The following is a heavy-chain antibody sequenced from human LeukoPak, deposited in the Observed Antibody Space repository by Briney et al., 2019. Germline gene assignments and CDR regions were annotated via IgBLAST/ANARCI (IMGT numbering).Heavy chain of an antibody. Sequence: PGGSLRLSCAASGFTFSDAWMSWVRQAQGEGLEWIGRIKSKTVGGATDYAESVKGRFTISRDDSKNMLYLEMNSLKPEDTAVYYCATEYHYYNNYWGQGTLVTVS. CDR3: ATEYHYYNNY. J-gene: IGHJ4*02. CDR2: IKSKTVGGAT. CDR1: GFTFSDAW. D-gene: IGHD3-10*01. V-gene: IGHV3-15*01.